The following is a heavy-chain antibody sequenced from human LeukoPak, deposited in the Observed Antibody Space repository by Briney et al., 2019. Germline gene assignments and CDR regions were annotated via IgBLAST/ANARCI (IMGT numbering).Heavy chain of an antibody. CDR1: GGSFSGYY. CDR2: INHSGST. D-gene: IGHD5-18*01. J-gene: IGHJ5*02. V-gene: IGHV4-34*01. CDR3: ARGGRYSYGRNWFDP. Sequence: PETLSLTCAVYGGSFSGYYWNWIRQPPGKGLEWIGEINHSGSTNYNPSLKSRVTISVDTSKNQFSLKLSSVTAADTAVYYCARGGRYSYGRNWFDPWGQGTLVTVSS.